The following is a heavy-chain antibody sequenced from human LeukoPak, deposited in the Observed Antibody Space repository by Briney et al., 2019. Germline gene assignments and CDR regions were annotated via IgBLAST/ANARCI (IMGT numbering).Heavy chain of an antibody. J-gene: IGHJ4*02. CDR3: ARGGRYSGSYHENYFDY. D-gene: IGHD1-26*01. CDR2: ISSSSSYI. V-gene: IGHV3-21*04. Sequence: GGSLRLSCAASGFTFSSYSMNWVRQAPGKGLEWVSSISSSSSYIYYADSVKGRFTISRDNAKNSLYLQMNSLRAEDTAVYYCARGGRYSGSYHENYFDYWGQGTLVTVSS. CDR1: GFTFSSYS.